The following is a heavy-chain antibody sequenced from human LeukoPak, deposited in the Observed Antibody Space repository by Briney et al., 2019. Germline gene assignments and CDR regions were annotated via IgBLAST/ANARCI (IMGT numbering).Heavy chain of an antibody. CDR2: IWYDASNK. Sequence: GGSLRLSCAASGFTFSSYGMHWVRQAPGKGLEWVAVIWYDASNKYYADAVKGRFTISRDNSKNTLYLQMNSLRAEDTAVYHCARDRSGSYTFDYWGQGTLVTVSS. D-gene: IGHD1-26*01. J-gene: IGHJ4*02. CDR1: GFTFSSYG. V-gene: IGHV3-33*01. CDR3: ARDRSGSYTFDY.